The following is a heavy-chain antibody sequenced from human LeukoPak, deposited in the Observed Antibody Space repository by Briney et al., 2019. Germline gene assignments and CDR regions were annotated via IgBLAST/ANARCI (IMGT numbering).Heavy chain of an antibody. CDR3: ASSWGDGYNSLPVAY. D-gene: IGHD5-24*01. J-gene: IGHJ4*02. CDR2: ISSSSSYI. Sequence: PGGSLRLSCAASGFTFSSYSMNWVRQAPGKGLEWVSSISSSSSYIYYADSVKGRFTISRDNAKNSLYLQMNSLRAEDTAVYYCASSWGDGYNSLPVAYWGQGTLVTVSS. CDR1: GFTFSSYS. V-gene: IGHV3-21*01.